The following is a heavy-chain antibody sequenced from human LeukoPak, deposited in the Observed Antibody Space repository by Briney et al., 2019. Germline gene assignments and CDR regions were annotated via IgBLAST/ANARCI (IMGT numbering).Heavy chain of an antibody. CDR3: ARHFDSPGFSPYEDRFDS. V-gene: IGHV4-39*01. Sequence: SETLSLTCTVSGGSISNSGHYWGWIRQPPGKGLEWIGSIKYSGTTNYNPALQSRVTISVDTAKKQFSLRLSSVTAADTAVYHCARHFDSPGFSPYEDRFDSWGQGTLVTVSS. J-gene: IGHJ5*01. CDR1: GGSISNSGHY. CDR2: IKYSGTT. D-gene: IGHD5-12*01.